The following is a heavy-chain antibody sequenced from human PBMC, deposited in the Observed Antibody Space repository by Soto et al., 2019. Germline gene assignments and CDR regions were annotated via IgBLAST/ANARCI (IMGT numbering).Heavy chain of an antibody. J-gene: IGHJ4*02. V-gene: IGHV3-30*18. CDR1: GFTFSSYG. Sequence: QVQLVESGGGVVQPGRSLRLSCAASGFTFSSYGMHWVRQAPGKGLEWVAVISYDGINKYYADSVKGRFTISRDNSKNTLYRQMNGLRDEDTAVNYCAKDWSARLVYDSSGTLDYWGQGTLVTVSS. CDR2: ISYDGINK. D-gene: IGHD3-22*01. CDR3: AKDWSARLVYDSSGTLDY.